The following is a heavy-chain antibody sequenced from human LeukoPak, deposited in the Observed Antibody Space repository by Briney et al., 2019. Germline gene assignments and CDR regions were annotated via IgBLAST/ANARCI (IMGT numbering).Heavy chain of an antibody. CDR3: ARHYHHGSGTYTPFDI. D-gene: IGHD3-10*01. V-gene: IGHV4-39*01. J-gene: IGHJ3*02. CDR2: VFYSGST. CDR1: GASISTRSYY. Sequence: SETLSLTCTVSGASISTRSYYWGWIGQPPGKGLEWIGRVFYSGSTFYNPSLKSRVTISVDTSKNQLSLKLTSVSAADTAMYFCARHYHHGSGTYTPFDIWGQGTMVTVSS.